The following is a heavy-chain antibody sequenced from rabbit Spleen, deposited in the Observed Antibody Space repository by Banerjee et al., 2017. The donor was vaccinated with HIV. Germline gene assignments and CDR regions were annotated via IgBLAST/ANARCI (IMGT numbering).Heavy chain of an antibody. V-gene: IGHV1S45*01. CDR1: GFSFSSNW. Sequence: LEESGGGLVKPGGTLTLTCTVSGFSFSSNWICWVRQAPGKGLEWIACIDSGSSGFTYYATWAIGRFTCSKPSSTTVTLQMTRLTAADTATYFCARDTGSSFSSYGMDLWGPGTLVTVS. J-gene: IGHJ6*01. D-gene: IGHD8-1*01. CDR2: IDSGSSGFT. CDR3: ARDTGSSFSSYGMDL.